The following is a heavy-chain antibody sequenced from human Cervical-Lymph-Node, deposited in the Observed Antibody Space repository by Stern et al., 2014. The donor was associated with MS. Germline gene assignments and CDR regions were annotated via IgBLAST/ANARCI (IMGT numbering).Heavy chain of an antibody. CDR2: ISSSSSYI. Sequence: EVQLVESGGGLVKPGGSLRLSCAASGFTFRGYSMNWVRQAPGKGLEWVSSISSSSSYIYYADSVKGRFTISRDNAKNSLYLQMNSLRAEDTAVYYCARDRGYYDSSGYDYDAFDIWGQGTMVTVSS. CDR1: GFTFRGYS. V-gene: IGHV3-21*01. D-gene: IGHD3-22*01. CDR3: ARDRGYYDSSGYDYDAFDI. J-gene: IGHJ3*02.